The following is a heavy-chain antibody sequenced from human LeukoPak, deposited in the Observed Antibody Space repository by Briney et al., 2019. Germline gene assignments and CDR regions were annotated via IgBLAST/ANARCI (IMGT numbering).Heavy chain of an antibody. J-gene: IGHJ4*02. V-gene: IGHV4-59*12. D-gene: IGHD6-19*01. CDR3: ARPRSTSGWDGDFDS. Sequence: KPSETLSLTCTVSGGSISSYYWSWIRQPPGKGLEWIGYIYYSGSTNYNPSLKSRVTMSVDTSKNQFSLNLTSVTAADTAVYYCARPRSTSGWDGDFDSWGQGTLVTVSS. CDR2: IYYSGST. CDR1: GGSISSYY.